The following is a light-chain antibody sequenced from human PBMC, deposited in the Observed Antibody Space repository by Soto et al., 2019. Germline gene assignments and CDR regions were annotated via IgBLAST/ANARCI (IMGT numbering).Light chain of an antibody. CDR3: QQYNSYWT. Sequence: DIQMTQSPSTLSASVWDRVTITCRASQSISSWLAWYQQKPGKAPKLLIYDASNLESGVPSRFSGSGSGTEFTLTISSLQPDDFATYYCQQYNSYWTFGQGTKVDIK. J-gene: IGKJ1*01. CDR1: QSISSW. V-gene: IGKV1-5*01. CDR2: DAS.